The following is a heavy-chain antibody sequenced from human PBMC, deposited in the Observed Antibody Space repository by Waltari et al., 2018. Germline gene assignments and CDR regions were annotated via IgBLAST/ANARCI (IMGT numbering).Heavy chain of an antibody. CDR1: GFTFSSYS. V-gene: IGHV3-21*01. J-gene: IGHJ1*01. CDR2: MSSSSYI. D-gene: IGHD1-26*01. CDR3: AYAGATPAEYFQH. Sequence: EVQLVESGGGLVKPGGSLRLSCAASGFTFSSYSMNWVRQAPEKGLEVVSSMSSSSYIYHADSVKGRFTISRDNAKNSLYLQMNSLRAEDTAVYYCAYAGATPAEYFQHWGQGTLVTVSS.